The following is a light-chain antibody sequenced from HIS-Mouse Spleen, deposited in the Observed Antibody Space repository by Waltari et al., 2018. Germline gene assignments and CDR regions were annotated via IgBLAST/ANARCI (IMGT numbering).Light chain of an antibody. V-gene: IGLV3-10*01. CDR3: YSTDSSGNHRV. J-gene: IGLJ2*01. Sequence: SYELTQPPSVSVSPGQTARITCSGDALPKKYAYWYQQKSGQAPVLVIYEDSKRPSGISEVFSGSGSGTMATLTISGAQVEDEADYYGYSTDSSGNHRVFGGGTKLTVL. CDR2: EDS. CDR1: ALPKKY.